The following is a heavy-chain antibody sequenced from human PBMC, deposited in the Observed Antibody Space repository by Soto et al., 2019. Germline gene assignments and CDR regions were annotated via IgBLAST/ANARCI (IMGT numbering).Heavy chain of an antibody. V-gene: IGHV4-34*01. CDR1: GGSFSGYY. CDR3: ARGPLRMYYFDY. D-gene: IGHD4-17*01. CDR2: INHSGST. Sequence: PSETLSLTCAVYGGSFSGYYWSWIRQPPGKGLEWIGEINHSGSTNYNPSLKSRVTISVDTSKNQFSLKLSSVTAADTAVYYCARGPLRMYYFDYWGQGTLVNVSS. J-gene: IGHJ4*02.